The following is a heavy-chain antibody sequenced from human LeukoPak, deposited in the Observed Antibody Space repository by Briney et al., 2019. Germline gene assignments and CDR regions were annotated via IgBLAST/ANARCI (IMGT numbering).Heavy chain of an antibody. V-gene: IGHV4-34*01. CDR3: ARARSGSLDY. D-gene: IGHD1-26*01. CDR2: INHSGST. J-gene: IGHJ4*02. CDR1: GGSFSGYY. Sequence: SETLSLTCAVYGGSFSGYYWSWIRQPPGKGLEWIGEINHSGSTNYNPSLKSRATISVDTSKNQFSLKLSSVTAADTAVYYCARARSGSLDYWGQGTLVTVSS.